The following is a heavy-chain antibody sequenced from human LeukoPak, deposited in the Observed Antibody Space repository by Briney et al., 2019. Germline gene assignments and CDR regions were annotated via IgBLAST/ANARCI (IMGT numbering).Heavy chain of an antibody. CDR2: IKQDGSEK. Sequence: GESLKISCKGSGYSFTDYWIGWVRQMPGEGLEWVANIKQDGSEKYYVDSVKGRFTISRDNAKNSLYLQMNSLRAEDTAVYYCARDSKGHSDYWGQGTLVTVSS. CDR1: GYSFTDYW. V-gene: IGHV3-7*01. J-gene: IGHJ4*02. CDR3: ARDSKGHSDY.